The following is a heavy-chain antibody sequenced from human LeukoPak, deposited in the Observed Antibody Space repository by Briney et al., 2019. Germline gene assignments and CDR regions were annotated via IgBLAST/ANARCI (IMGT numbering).Heavy chain of an antibody. CDR2: IYASGST. Sequence: SETLSLTCTFSGGSISSYYWSWIRQPAGKGLEWIGRIYASGSTNYNPSLKSRVTMSVDTSKNQFSLKLSSVTAADTAVYYCAGSYGDYGVRDYWGQGTLVTVSS. CDR3: AGSYGDYGVRDY. D-gene: IGHD4-17*01. CDR1: GGSISSYY. J-gene: IGHJ4*02. V-gene: IGHV4-4*07.